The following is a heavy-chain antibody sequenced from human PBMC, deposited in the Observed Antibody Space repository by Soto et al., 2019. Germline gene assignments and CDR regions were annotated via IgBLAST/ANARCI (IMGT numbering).Heavy chain of an antibody. CDR1: GCSISSSSYY. D-gene: IGHD4-17*01. Sequence: QLQLQESGPGLVKPSETLSLTCTVSGCSISSSSYYWGWIRQPPGKGLEWIGSIYDSGSTCCNPSLKSRVTISVHTSKNQYALGLSSVAAADTAVYYCARWRRDYLDVAYFDLWGLGTLVTVSS. CDR3: ARWRRDYLDVAYFDL. J-gene: IGHJ2*01. V-gene: IGHV4-39*01. CDR2: IYDSGST.